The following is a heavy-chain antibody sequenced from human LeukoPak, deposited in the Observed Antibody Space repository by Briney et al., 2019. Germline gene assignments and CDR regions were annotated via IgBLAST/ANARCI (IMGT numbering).Heavy chain of an antibody. CDR1: GFTFSFYW. CDR3: ARDPGVVPAAYDY. J-gene: IGHJ4*02. Sequence: GGSLRLFCAASGFTFSFYWMSWVRQAPGEGLEWVANIKQDGSDKHYVDSVKGRFTISRDNAKNSVYQQMNSLRAEDTAIYYCARDPGVVPAAYDYWGQGTLVSVSS. D-gene: IGHD2-2*01. V-gene: IGHV3-7*03. CDR2: IKQDGSDK.